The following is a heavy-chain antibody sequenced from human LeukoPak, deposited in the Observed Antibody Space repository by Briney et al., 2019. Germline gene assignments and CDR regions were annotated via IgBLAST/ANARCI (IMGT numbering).Heavy chain of an antibody. V-gene: IGHV4-34*01. Sequence: PSETLSLTCAVYGGSFSGYYWSWIRQPPGKGLEWIGEINHSGSTNYNPSLKSRVTISVDTSKNQFSLKLSSVTAADTAAYYCARAKDSSSWYGGWFDPWGQGTLVTVSS. CDR1: GGSFSGYY. CDR2: INHSGST. D-gene: IGHD6-13*01. J-gene: IGHJ5*02. CDR3: ARAKDSSSWYGGWFDP.